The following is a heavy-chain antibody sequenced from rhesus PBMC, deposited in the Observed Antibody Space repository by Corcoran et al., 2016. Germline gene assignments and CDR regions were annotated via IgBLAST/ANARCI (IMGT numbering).Heavy chain of an antibody. J-gene: IGHJ5-2*02. CDR2: IDGKRATT. V-gene: IGHV4-73*01. Sequence: QVKLQQWGAGLVKPAETLSLTCAVYGGSISGYHWSWIRKPPGTGLAGMGKIDGKRATTTDNPSHKNRVTISKDTPNNQFSLKLRSVTAADTAVYYCARERGWGSGWLGDSLDVWGRGVLVIVSS. D-gene: IGHD6-31*01. CDR1: GGSISGYH. CDR3: ARERGWGSGWLGDSLDV.